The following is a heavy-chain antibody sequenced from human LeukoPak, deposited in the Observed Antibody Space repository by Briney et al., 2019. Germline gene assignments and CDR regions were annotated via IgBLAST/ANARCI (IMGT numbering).Heavy chain of an antibody. Sequence: SETLSLTCTVSGYSISSGYYWGWIRQPPGKGLEWIGSIYHSGSTYYNPSLKSRVTISVDTSKNQFSLKLSSVTAADTVVYYCARCDFWSGLYFDYWGQGTLVTVSS. CDR3: ARCDFWSGLYFDY. CDR2: IYHSGST. CDR1: GYSISSGYY. J-gene: IGHJ4*02. D-gene: IGHD3-3*01. V-gene: IGHV4-38-2*02.